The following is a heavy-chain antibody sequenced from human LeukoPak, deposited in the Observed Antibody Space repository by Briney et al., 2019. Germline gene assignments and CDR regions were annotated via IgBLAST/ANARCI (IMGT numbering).Heavy chain of an antibody. CDR1: GFTFNTYS. J-gene: IGHJ3*02. Sequence: GGSLRLSCEASGFTFNTYSMNWVRQAPGKGLEWVSSISSSSIYIYYADSLKGRFTISRDNAKNSLYLQMNSLRVEDTAVYYCARESGNYLDAFDIWGQGTMVTVSS. D-gene: IGHD1-26*01. CDR3: ARESGNYLDAFDI. V-gene: IGHV3-21*01. CDR2: ISSSSIYI.